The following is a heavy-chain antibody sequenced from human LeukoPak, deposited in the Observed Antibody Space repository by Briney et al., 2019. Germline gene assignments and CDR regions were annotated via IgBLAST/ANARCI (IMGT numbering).Heavy chain of an antibody. Sequence: GRSLRLSCAASGLTFSSYAMHWVRQAPGKGLEWVAVISYDGSNKYYADSVKGRFTISRDNSKNTLYPQMNSLRAEDTAVYYCGRDNSGVVVAATTWGVFDYWGQGTLVTVSS. CDR1: GLTFSSYA. CDR3: GRDNSGVVVAATTWGVFDY. J-gene: IGHJ4*02. D-gene: IGHD2-15*01. CDR2: ISYDGSNK. V-gene: IGHV3-30-3*01.